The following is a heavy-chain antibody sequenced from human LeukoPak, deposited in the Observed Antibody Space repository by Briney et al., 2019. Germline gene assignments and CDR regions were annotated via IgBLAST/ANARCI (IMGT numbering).Heavy chain of an antibody. CDR2: IYYRGSN. CDR1: GRSISRYY. CDR3: TRHKRWLQSPDAFDI. D-gene: IGHD5-24*01. V-gene: IGHV4-59*08. J-gene: IGHJ3*02. Sequence: SSETLSLPCSVSGRSISRYYWRWIRQPPGEGLEWVGYIYYRGSNNYNPSLKTRVNISVETSKNQFSLKLSSVTAADTAIYYCTRHKRWLQSPDAFDIWGQGTMVTVSS.